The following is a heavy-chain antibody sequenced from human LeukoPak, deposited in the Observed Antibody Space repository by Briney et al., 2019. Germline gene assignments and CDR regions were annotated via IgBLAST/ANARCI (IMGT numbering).Heavy chain of an antibody. V-gene: IGHV3-30-3*01. Sequence: QPGGSLRLSCAASGFTFSSYAMHWVRQAPGKGLEWVAVISYDGSNKYYADSVKGRFTISRDNSKNTLYLQMNSLRAEDTAVYYCARDRFSGSYTPPFDYWGQGTLVTVSS. CDR3: ARDRFSGSYTPPFDY. CDR1: GFTFSSYA. CDR2: ISYDGSNK. D-gene: IGHD1-26*01. J-gene: IGHJ4*02.